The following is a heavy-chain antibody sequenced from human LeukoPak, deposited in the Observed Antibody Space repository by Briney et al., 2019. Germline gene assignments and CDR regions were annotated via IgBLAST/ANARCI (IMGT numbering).Heavy chain of an antibody. D-gene: IGHD6-13*01. Sequence: PGGSLRLSCAASGFTFSSYSMNWVRQAPGKGLEWVSSISSSSSYIYYADSVMGRFTISRDNAKNSLYLQMNSLRAEDTAVYYCARGSRIAAAGLVDYWGQGTLVTVSS. CDR1: GFTFSSYS. V-gene: IGHV3-21*01. J-gene: IGHJ4*02. CDR3: ARGSRIAAAGLVDY. CDR2: ISSSSSYI.